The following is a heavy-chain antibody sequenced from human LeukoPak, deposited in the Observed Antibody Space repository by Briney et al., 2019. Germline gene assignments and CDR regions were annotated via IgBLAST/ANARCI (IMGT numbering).Heavy chain of an antibody. Sequence: SETLSLTCTVSGGSISSGDYYWSWIRQHPGKGLEWIGYIYYSGSTYYNPSLKSRITISVDTSKNQFSLKLSSVTAADTAMYYCSRVKYSSSWYQMDYWGQGTLVTVSS. CDR1: GGSISSGDYY. CDR2: IYYSGST. CDR3: SRVKYSSSWYQMDY. J-gene: IGHJ4*02. V-gene: IGHV4-31*03. D-gene: IGHD6-13*01.